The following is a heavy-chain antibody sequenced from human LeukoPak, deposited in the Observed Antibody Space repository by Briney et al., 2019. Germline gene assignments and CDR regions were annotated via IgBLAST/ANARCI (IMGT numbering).Heavy chain of an antibody. V-gene: IGHV3-23*01. D-gene: IGHD3-3*01. J-gene: IGHJ4*02. CDR1: GFIFNNYA. CDR3: ARGITAFGVPGATYYFDY. Sequence: GGSLRLSCVGSGFIFNNYAMSWVRQAPGKGLEWVSAVSSGSGSTYYADSVRGRFTVSRDNSKHTMSLQMNTLRAEDTAVYYCARGITAFGVPGATYYFDYWGQGTLVTVSS. CDR2: VSSGSGST.